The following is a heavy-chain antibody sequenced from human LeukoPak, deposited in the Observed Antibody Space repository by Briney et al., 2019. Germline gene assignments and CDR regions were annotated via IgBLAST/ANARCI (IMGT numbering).Heavy chain of an antibody. CDR3: ARLLRDAFDI. J-gene: IGHJ3*02. Sequence: SETLSLTCTVSGGSISSYYWSWIRQPPGKGLEWIGYIYYSGSTNYNPSLKSRVTISVDTSKNQFSLKLNSVTAADTAVYYCARLLRDAFDIWGQGTMVIVSS. CDR1: GGSISSYY. V-gene: IGHV4-59*01. CDR2: IYYSGST.